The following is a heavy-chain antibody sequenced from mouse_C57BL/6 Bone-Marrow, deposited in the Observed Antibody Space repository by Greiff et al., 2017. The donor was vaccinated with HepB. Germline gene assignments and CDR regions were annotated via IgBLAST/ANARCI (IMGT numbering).Heavy chain of an antibody. CDR2: IYPGDGDT. Sequence: QVQLQQSGPELVKPGASVKISCKASGYAFSSSWMNWVKQRPGKGLEWIGRIYPGDGDTNYNGKFKGKATLTADKSSSTAYMQLSSLTSEDSAVYFCARNSNYFDYWGQGTTLTVSS. J-gene: IGHJ2*01. CDR3: ARNSNYFDY. D-gene: IGHD2-5*01. V-gene: IGHV1-82*01. CDR1: GYAFSSSW.